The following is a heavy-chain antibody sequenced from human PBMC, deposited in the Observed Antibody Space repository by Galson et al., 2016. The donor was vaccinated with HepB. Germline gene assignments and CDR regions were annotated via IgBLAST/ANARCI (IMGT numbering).Heavy chain of an antibody. J-gene: IGHJ4*02. CDR2: IYPGDSDT. CDR1: GYTFTNYW. D-gene: IGHD2-15*01. Sequence: QSGAEVKKTGESLKISCKASGYTFTNYWIGWVRQLPGKGLEWMGIIYPGDSDTRYSPSFQGQFTMSADTSITTAYLRWSSLKASDTAMYYCARRERGCSGGSCIPYYFDSWGQGTLVTVSS. V-gene: IGHV5-51*01. CDR3: ARRERGCSGGSCIPYYFDS.